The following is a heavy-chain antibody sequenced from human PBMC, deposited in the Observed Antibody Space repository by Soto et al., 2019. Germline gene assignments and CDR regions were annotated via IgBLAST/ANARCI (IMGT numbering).Heavy chain of an antibody. Sequence: NPGGSLRLSCAASGFNFSTYTMNWVRQAPGKGLEWVSSITSRSTYIYYADSVKGRFTISRDNAKNSLYLQMSSLRAEDTAVYYCARHWSSFDYWGQGTLVTVSS. CDR2: ITSRSTYI. CDR3: ARHWSSFDY. D-gene: IGHD2-2*01. CDR1: GFNFSTYT. J-gene: IGHJ4*01. V-gene: IGHV3-21*01.